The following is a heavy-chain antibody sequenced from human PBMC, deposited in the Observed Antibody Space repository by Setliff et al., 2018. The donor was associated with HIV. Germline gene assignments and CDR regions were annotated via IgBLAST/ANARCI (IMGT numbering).Heavy chain of an antibody. D-gene: IGHD3-22*01. CDR3: ARQWRDQYNSGVSTEYFQH. Sequence: SETLSLTCAVSAYSISSGYYWGWIRQLPGKGLEWIGSIYHSGSTYYNPSLMSRVTISVDTSKNQFSLKLRSVTAADTAVYYCARQWRDQYNSGVSTEYFQHWGLGTLVTVSS. V-gene: IGHV4-38-2*01. CDR2: IYHSGST. CDR1: AYSISSGYY. J-gene: IGHJ1*01.